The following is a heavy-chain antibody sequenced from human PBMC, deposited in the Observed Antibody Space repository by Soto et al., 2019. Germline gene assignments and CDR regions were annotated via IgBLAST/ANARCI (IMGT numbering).Heavy chain of an antibody. CDR1: GCTFSSYG. Sequence: HGGSLRLSWAASGCTFSSYGVHWVRTAPGKGLEWVAVISYDGSNKYYADSVKGRFTISRDNSKNTLYLQMNSLRAEDTAVYYCAKDYYDSSGYYYGPDYWGQGTLVTVS. D-gene: IGHD3-22*01. CDR2: ISYDGSNK. CDR3: AKDYYDSSGYYYGPDY. V-gene: IGHV3-30*18. J-gene: IGHJ4*02.